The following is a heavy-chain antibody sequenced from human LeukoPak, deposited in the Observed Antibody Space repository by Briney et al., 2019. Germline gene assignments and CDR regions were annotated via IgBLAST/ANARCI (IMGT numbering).Heavy chain of an antibody. D-gene: IGHD3-3*01. CDR2: IIPIFGTA. Sequence: SVKVSCKASGGTFSSYAISWVRHAPGQGLEWMGRIIPIFGTANYAQKFQGRVTITTDESTSTAYMELSSLRSEDTAVYYCARASITIFGVDPSEDVWGKGTTVTVSS. V-gene: IGHV1-69*05. CDR1: GGTFSSYA. J-gene: IGHJ6*04. CDR3: ARASITIFGVDPSEDV.